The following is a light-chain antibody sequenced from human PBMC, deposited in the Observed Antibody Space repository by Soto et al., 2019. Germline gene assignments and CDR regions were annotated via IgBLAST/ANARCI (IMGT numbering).Light chain of an antibody. CDR2: KAC. CDR1: QSIGRW. CDR3: QQYNSYYT. V-gene: IGKV1-5*03. Sequence: DIQMAKSASALSASVGDRVAITCRASQSIGRWLGWYQQKPGKAPKLLIYKACSLESGVPSRCSGSGSGTEFTLTSSSLQPDDCATYYCQQYNSYYTFGQGTRLEI. J-gene: IGKJ5*01.